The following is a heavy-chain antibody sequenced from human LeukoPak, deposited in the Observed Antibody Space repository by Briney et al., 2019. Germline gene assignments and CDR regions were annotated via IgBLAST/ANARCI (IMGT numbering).Heavy chain of an antibody. CDR2: IYPGDSDT. CDR1: GYSFTSYW. J-gene: IGHJ6*02. V-gene: IGHV5-51*01. CDR3: ARQVVRGVTENHYGMHV. D-gene: IGHD3-10*01. Sequence: GESLKISCKGSGYSFTSYWIGWVRQMPGKGLEWMGIIYPGDSDTRYSPSFQGQVTISADKSISTAYLQWSSLKASDTAMYYCARQVVRGVTENHYGMHVWGQGTTVTVSS.